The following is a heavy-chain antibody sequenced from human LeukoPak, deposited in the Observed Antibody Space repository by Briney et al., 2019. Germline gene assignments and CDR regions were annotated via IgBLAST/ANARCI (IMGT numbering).Heavy chain of an antibody. Sequence: GGSLRLSCVASGFTFGSYWMHWVRQAPGKGPAWVSRISGDGGTYYADSVKGRFTISRDNAKNTLYLQMNSLRAEDTAVYYCARDLVSGSGSYGHWGQGTLVTVSS. D-gene: IGHD3-10*01. J-gene: IGHJ4*02. V-gene: IGHV3-74*01. CDR1: GFTFGSYW. CDR2: ISGDGGT. CDR3: ARDLVSGSGSYGH.